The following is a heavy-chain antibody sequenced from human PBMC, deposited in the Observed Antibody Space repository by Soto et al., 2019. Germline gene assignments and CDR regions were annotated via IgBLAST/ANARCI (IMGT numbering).Heavy chain of an antibody. J-gene: IGHJ4*02. Sequence: QVHLVQSGAEVKKPGASVKVSCKGSGYGFTTYGITWVRQAPGQGLEWMAWISAHNGNTKYAQKLQGRVTVTRDTSTSTAYMELRILRYDDTAVYYCARGRYGDYWGQGALVTVSS. V-gene: IGHV1-18*01. CDR3: ARGRYGDY. CDR2: ISAHNGNT. CDR1: GYGFTTYG. D-gene: IGHD1-1*01.